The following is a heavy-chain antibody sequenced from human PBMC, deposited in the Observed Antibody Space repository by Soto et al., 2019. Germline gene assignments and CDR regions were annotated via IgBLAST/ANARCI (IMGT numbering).Heavy chain of an antibody. Sequence: PGGSLRLSCAASGFTFSNAWMNWVRQAPGKGLEWVGRIKSKTDGGTTDYAAPVKGRFTISRDDSKNTLYLQMNSLKTEDTAVYYCTTDAPVVPAAIGLYYYYGKEVWGQGTTVTVAS. J-gene: IGHJ6*02. V-gene: IGHV3-15*07. CDR3: TTDAPVVPAAIGLYYYYGKEV. D-gene: IGHD2-2*01. CDR2: IKSKTDGGTT. CDR1: GFTFSNAW.